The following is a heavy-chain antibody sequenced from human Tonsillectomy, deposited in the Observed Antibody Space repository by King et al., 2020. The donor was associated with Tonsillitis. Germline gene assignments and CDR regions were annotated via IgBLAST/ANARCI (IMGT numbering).Heavy chain of an antibody. CDR2: IWYDGSNK. V-gene: IGHV3-33*08. J-gene: IGHJ6*03. D-gene: IGHD6-13*01. Sequence: QVQLVESGGGVVQPGRSLRLSCAASGFIFSSYGMHWVRQAPGKGLEWVAVIWYDGSNKYYADSVKGRFTISRDNSKNTLYLQMNSLRAEDTAVYYCASSAGTFSYYYYMDVWGKGTTVTVSS. CDR3: ASSAGTFSYYYYMDV. CDR1: GFIFSSYG.